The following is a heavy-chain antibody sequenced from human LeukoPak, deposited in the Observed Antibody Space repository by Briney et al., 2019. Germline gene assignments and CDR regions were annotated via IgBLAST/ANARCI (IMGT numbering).Heavy chain of an antibody. Sequence: PGGSLRLSCAASGFTFDYSATTWVRQAPEKGLEWVSTINTGDITFYANFVKGRFTISRDNSKNALFLQMNSLRAEDTAIYYCVKGGFTYYDDWGQGTLVTVSS. J-gene: IGHJ4*02. V-gene: IGHV3-23*01. CDR1: GFTFDYSA. D-gene: IGHD3-22*01. CDR3: VKGGFTYYDD. CDR2: INTGDIT.